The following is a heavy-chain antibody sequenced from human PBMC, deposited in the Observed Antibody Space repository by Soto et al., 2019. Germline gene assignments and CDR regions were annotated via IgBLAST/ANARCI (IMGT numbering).Heavy chain of an antibody. CDR3: ARALRYFDWAPPFDY. J-gene: IGHJ4*02. Sequence: QVQLVQSGAEVKKPGASVKVSCKASGYTFTGYYMHWVRQAPGQGLEWMGWINPNSGGTNYAQKFPGWVTMXXDXSXXTAYLELSRLRSDDTAVYYCARALRYFDWAPPFDYWGQGTLVTVSS. D-gene: IGHD3-9*01. CDR1: GYTFTGYY. CDR2: INPNSGGT. V-gene: IGHV1-2*04.